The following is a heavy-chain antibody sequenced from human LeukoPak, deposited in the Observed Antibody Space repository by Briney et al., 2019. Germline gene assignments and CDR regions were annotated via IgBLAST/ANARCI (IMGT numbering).Heavy chain of an antibody. D-gene: IGHD2-2*02. V-gene: IGHV4-30-4*01. CDR2: IYYSGST. CDR1: GGSISSGDYY. J-gene: IGHJ6*04. CDR3: TRDLVGYCSSTSCYNLEGMDV. Sequence: SQTLSLTCTVSGGSISSGDYYWSWIRQPPGKGLEWIGYIYYSGSTYYNPSLKSRVTISVDTSKNQFSLKLSSVTAADTAVYYCTRDLVGYCSSTSCYNLEGMDVWGKGTTVTVSS.